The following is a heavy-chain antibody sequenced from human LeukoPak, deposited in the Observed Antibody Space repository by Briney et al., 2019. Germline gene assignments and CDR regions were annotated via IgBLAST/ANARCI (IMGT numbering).Heavy chain of an antibody. CDR3: ARDLSNWGDAFDI. Sequence: GASVKVSCKASGYTFTSHGISWVRQAPGQGLEWAGWISSYNGNTNYAQKFRGRVTVTTDTSTSTAYKELRSLRSDDTAVYYCARDLSNWGDAFDIWGQGTMVTVSS. D-gene: IGHD7-27*01. CDR2: ISSYNGNT. CDR1: GYTFTSHG. V-gene: IGHV1-18*01. J-gene: IGHJ3*02.